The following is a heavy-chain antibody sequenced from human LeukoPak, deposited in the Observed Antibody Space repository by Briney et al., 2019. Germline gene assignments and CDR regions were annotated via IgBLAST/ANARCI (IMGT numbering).Heavy chain of an antibody. D-gene: IGHD5-12*01. Sequence: PGGSLRLSCAASGFTFSDYYMSWIRQAPGKGLEWVSYISSSGSTIYYADSVKGRFTISRDNTKNSLYLQMNSLRAEDTAVYYCARGENSGYDRGLDAFDIWGQGTMVTVSS. CDR2: ISSSGSTI. CDR3: ARGENSGYDRGLDAFDI. CDR1: GFTFSDYY. V-gene: IGHV3-11*01. J-gene: IGHJ3*02.